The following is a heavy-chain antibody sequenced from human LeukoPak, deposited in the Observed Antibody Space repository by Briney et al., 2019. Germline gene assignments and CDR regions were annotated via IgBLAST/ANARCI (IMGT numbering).Heavy chain of an antibody. D-gene: IGHD4-17*01. CDR2: ISSSSSYI. CDR3: ARDHKEGYGDHPL. Sequence: GGSLRLSCAASGFTFSSYAMSWVRQAPGKGLEWVSSISSSSSYIYYADSVKGRFTISRDNAKNSLYLQMNSLRAEDTAVYYCARDHKEGYGDHPLWGQGTLVTVSS. V-gene: IGHV3-21*01. CDR1: GFTFSSYA. J-gene: IGHJ4*02.